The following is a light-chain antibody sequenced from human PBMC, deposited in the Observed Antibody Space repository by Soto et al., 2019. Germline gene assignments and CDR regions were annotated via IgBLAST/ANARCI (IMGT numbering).Light chain of an antibody. J-gene: IGKJ1*01. CDR3: QQYNNWPRAT. CDR1: QSVSSK. V-gene: IGKV3-15*01. CDR2: GAS. Sequence: EVVMTQSPATLSVSPGERATLSCRASQSVSSKLAWYQQKPGQAPRLLIYGASTRATGITARFSGSGSGTEFTLTISSLRSEDFAVYYCQQYNNWPRATFGQGTKVDIK.